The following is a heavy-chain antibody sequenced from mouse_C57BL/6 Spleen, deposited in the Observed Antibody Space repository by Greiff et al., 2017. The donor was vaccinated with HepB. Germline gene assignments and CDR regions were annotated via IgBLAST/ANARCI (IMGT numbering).Heavy chain of an antibody. J-gene: IGHJ3*01. D-gene: IGHD1-1*01. V-gene: IGHV1-62-2*01. CDR3: ARQEEDDSSSYGFAY. CDR2: FYPGSGSI. CDR1: GYTFTEYT. Sequence: VQLQQSGAELVKPGASVKLSCKASGYTFTEYTIHWVKQRSGQGLEWIGWFYPGSGSIKYNEKFKDKATLTADKSSSTVYMELSRLTSEDSEVYVGARQEEDDSSSYGFAYWGQGTLVTVSA.